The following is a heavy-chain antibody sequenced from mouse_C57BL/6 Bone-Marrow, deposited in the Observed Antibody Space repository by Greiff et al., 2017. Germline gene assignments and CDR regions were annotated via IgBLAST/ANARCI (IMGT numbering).Heavy chain of an antibody. CDR1: GYTFTDYY. CDR2: INPYNGGT. D-gene: IGHD1-1*01. V-gene: IGHV1-19*01. CDR3: ARGTTVVSIDY. Sequence: VQLQQPGPVLVKPGASVKMSCKASGYTFTDYYMNWVKQSHGKSLEWIGVINPYNGGTSYNQKFKGKATLTVDKSSSTAYMELNSLTSEDSAVYYCARGTTVVSIDYWGQGTTLTVSS. J-gene: IGHJ2*01.